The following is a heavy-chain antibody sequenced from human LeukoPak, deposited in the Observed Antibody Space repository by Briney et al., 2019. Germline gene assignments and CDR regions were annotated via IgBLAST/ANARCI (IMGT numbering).Heavy chain of an antibody. Sequence: ASVKVSCKAFGYTFTNYAIHWVRQAPGQGPEWMGLIDTRNGEAKYSQKFQGRVTITIDTSATTAYMELNSLRSEDTAVYYCGRDPPFDPWGQGTPVTVSS. CDR2: IDTRNGEA. V-gene: IGHV1-3*04. J-gene: IGHJ5*02. CDR1: GYTFTNYA. CDR3: GRDPPFDP.